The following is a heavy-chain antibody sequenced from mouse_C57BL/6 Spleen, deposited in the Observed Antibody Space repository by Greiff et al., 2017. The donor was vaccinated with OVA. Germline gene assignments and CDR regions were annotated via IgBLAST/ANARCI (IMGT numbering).Heavy chain of an antibody. D-gene: IGHD3-3*01. V-gene: IGHV5-4*01. CDR2: ISDGGSYT. Sequence: EVQGVESGGGLVKPGGSLKLSCAASGFTFSSYAMSWVRQTPEKRLEWVATISDGGSYTYYPDNVKGRFTISRDNAKNNLYLQMSHLKSEDTAMYYCARDRGAGRGYFDVWGTGTTVTVSS. J-gene: IGHJ1*03. CDR1: GFTFSSYA. CDR3: ARDRGAGRGYFDV.